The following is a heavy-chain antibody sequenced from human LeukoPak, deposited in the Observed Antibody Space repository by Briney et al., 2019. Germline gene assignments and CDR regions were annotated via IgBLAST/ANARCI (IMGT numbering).Heavy chain of an antibody. J-gene: IGHJ3*02. V-gene: IGHV1-69*13. Sequence: GASVKVSCKASGGTFSSYAISWVRQAPGQGLEWMGGIIPIFGTANYAQKFQGRVTITADESTSTAYMELSSLRSEDTAVYYCAREGQDIVVVLAAMGAFDIWGQGTMVTVSS. CDR2: IIPIFGTA. D-gene: IGHD2-2*01. CDR1: GGTFSSYA. CDR3: AREGQDIVVVLAAMGAFDI.